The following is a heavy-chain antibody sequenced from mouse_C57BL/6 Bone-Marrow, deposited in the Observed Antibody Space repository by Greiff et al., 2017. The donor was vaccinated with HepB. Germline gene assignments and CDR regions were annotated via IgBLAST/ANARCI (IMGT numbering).Heavy chain of an antibody. D-gene: IGHD2-4*01. CDR3: ARRDYPGGLAY. V-gene: IGHV1-63*01. CDR2: IYPGGGYT. J-gene: IGHJ3*01. CDR1: GYTFTNYW. Sequence: VQLQQSGAELVRPGTSVKMSCKASGYTFTNYWIGWAKQRPGHGLEWIGDIYPGGGYTNYNEKFKGKATLTADKSSSTAYMQFSSLSSEDSAIYYCARRDYPGGLAYWGQGTLVTVSA.